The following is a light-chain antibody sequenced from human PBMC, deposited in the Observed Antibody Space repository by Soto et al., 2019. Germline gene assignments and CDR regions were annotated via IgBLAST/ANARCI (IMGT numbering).Light chain of an antibody. J-gene: IGKJ1*01. CDR3: QQYGLYWS. CDR2: KAS. CDR1: QTISSW. V-gene: IGKV1-5*03. Sequence: DIQMTQSPSTLSGSVGDRVTITCRASQTISSWLAWYQQKPGKAPKLLIYKASTLKSGVPSRFSGSGSGTEFTLTISSPQPDDFATYYCQQYGLYWSFGQGTKV.